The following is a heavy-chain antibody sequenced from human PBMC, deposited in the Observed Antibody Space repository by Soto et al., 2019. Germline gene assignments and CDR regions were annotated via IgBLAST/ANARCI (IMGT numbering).Heavy chain of an antibody. CDR2: IIPIFGTA. Sequence: QVQLVQSGAEVKKPGSSVKVSCKASGGTFSSYAISWVRQAPGQGLEWMGGIIPIFGTANYAQKFQGRVTITADESTSTAYMELSSLRSEDTAVYYCARGLSYGDYSYYYYGMDVWGQGTTVTVSS. CDR3: ARGLSYGDYSYYYYGMDV. J-gene: IGHJ6*02. V-gene: IGHV1-69*01. D-gene: IGHD4-17*01. CDR1: GGTFSSYA.